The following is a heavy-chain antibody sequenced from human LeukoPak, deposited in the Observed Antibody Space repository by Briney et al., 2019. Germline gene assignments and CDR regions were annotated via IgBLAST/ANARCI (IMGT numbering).Heavy chain of an antibody. CDR3: ARGYSSFWLGPVH. CDR2: ISSSSSYI. Sequence: GGSLRLSCAASGFTFSSYSMNWVRQAPGKGLEWVSSISSSSSYIYYADSVKGRFTISRDNAKNSLYLQMNSLRAEDTAVYYCARGYSSFWLGPVHWGQGTLVTVSS. J-gene: IGHJ4*02. V-gene: IGHV3-21*01. D-gene: IGHD6-13*01. CDR1: GFTFSSYS.